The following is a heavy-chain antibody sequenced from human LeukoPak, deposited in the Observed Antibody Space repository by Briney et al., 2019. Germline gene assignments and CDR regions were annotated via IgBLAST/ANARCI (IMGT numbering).Heavy chain of an antibody. J-gene: IGHJ6*02. D-gene: IGHD2-21*01. CDR2: ISYDGSNK. V-gene: IGHV3-30-3*01. CDR3: ARVVIPGRNYYYGMDV. Sequence: PGGSLRLSCAASGFTFSSYAMHWVRQAPGKGLEWVAVISYDGSNKYYADSVKGRFTISRDNSKNTLYLQMNSLRAEDTAVYYCARVVIPGRNYYYGMDVWGQGTTVTVSS. CDR1: GFTFSSYA.